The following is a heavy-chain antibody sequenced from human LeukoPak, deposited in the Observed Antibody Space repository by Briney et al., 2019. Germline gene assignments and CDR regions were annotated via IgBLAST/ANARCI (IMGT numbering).Heavy chain of an antibody. CDR3: TTSSAH. CDR2: IKSKSEGGTT. V-gene: IGHV3-15*01. D-gene: IGHD3-10*01. J-gene: IGHJ4*02. Sequence: GGSLRLSCAASGFTVSSNYMSWVRQAPGKGLEWVGLIKSKSEGGTTDYAAPVKGRFTISRDDSKNTLYLQMNSLKTEDTAVYYCTTSSAHWGQGTLVTVSS. CDR1: GFTVSSNY.